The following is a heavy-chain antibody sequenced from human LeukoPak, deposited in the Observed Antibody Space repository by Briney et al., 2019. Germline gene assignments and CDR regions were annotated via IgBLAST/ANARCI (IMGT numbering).Heavy chain of an antibody. Sequence: SETLSLTCTVSGASITNYYWSWFRQPPWKGLEWIGIIHYSGTNDYNTSLKRRVTMSVDTSTNQVSLEVTSVAAADTAVYYCATGSRSSTSDAFDIWGQGTMVTVSS. CDR3: ATGSRSSTSDAFDI. CDR2: IHYSGTN. J-gene: IGHJ3*02. CDR1: GASITNYY. V-gene: IGHV4-59*01. D-gene: IGHD6-6*01.